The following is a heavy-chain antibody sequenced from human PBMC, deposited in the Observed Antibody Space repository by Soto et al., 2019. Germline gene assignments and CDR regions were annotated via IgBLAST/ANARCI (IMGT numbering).Heavy chain of an antibody. D-gene: IGHD6-19*01. CDR1: GCSISSGGYY. CDR3: ARGDRIAVAGRYYFDY. CDR2: IYYSGST. J-gene: IGHJ4*02. V-gene: IGHV4-31*03. Sequence: PLETLSLTCTVSGCSISSGGYYWSWIRQHPGKGLEWIGYIYYSGSTYYNPSLKSRVTISVDTSKNQFSLKLSSVTAADTAVYYCARGDRIAVAGRYYFDYWGQGTLVTVSS.